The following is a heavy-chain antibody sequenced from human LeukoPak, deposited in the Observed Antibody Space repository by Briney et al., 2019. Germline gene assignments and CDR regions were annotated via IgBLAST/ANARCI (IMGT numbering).Heavy chain of an antibody. CDR1: GFTFSRHW. V-gene: IGHV3-7*01. D-gene: IGHD3-16*01. Sequence: GGSLRLPCAASGFTFSRHWMIWVSRAPGKGLEWVANIKEDGSEKYYVDSVKGRFTISRDNAQNSLYLQMNSLRAEDTAVYYCATGWGGVTGYYYDMDVWGQGTAVTVSS. CDR3: ATGWGGVTGYYYDMDV. J-gene: IGHJ6*02. CDR2: IKEDGSEK.